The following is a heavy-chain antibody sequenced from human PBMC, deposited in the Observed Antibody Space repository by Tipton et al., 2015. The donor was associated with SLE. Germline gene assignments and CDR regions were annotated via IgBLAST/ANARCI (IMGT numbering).Heavy chain of an antibody. CDR3: ARGYCSSTSCYTEADWYFDL. Sequence: TLSLTCTVSGDSVSSTNYYWAWIRQPPGKGLEWVGTIFNTGTTYYNSSLKSRVAISADTSKNQFSLTLMSVTGADTAAYYCARGYCSSTSCYTEADWYFDLWGRGTLVTVSS. V-gene: IGHV4-39*07. CDR1: GDSVSSTNYY. D-gene: IGHD2-2*02. J-gene: IGHJ2*01. CDR2: IFNTGTT.